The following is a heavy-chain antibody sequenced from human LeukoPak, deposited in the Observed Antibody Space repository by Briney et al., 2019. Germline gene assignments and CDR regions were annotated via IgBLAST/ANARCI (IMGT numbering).Heavy chain of an antibody. V-gene: IGHV1-18*04. CDR1: GYTFTGYY. D-gene: IGHD3-22*01. CDR3: AREYQVVRDYYYGMDV. J-gene: IGHJ6*02. Sequence: WASVKVSCKASGYTFTGYYMHWVRQAPGQGLEWMGWISAYNGNTNYAQKLQGRVTMTTDTSTSTAYMELRSLRSDDTAVYYCAREYQVVRDYYYGMDVWGQGTTVTVSS. CDR2: ISAYNGNT.